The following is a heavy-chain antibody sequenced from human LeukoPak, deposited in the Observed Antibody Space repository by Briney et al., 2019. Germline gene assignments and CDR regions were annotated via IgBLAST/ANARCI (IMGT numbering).Heavy chain of an antibody. CDR1: GGSITSDSCY. D-gene: IGHD2-15*01. CDR2: FYNTGTT. J-gene: IGHJ4*02. Sequence: PSETLSLTCTVAGGSITSDSCYWGWIRQPPGKGLEWIGSFYNTGTTYYNPSLKSRVTISVDTSKNQFSLKLSSVTAADTAVYYCARGAPGYCSGGSCPDYFDYWGQGTLVTVSS. CDR3: ARGAPGYCSGGSCPDYFDY. V-gene: IGHV4-39*01.